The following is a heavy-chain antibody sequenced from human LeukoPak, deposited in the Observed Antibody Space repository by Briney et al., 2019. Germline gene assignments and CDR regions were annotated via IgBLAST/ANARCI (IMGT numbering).Heavy chain of an antibody. CDR3: AKGGGDTNWFDP. CDR1: GDSVSSNTAA. Sequence: SQTLSLTCAISGDSVSSNTAAWNWIRQSPSRGLEWLGRTYYRSKWFNHYALSVKSRIIINPDTSENLFSLHLNSVTPEDTAVYYCAKGGGDTNWFDPWGQGTLVTVSS. V-gene: IGHV6-1*01. J-gene: IGHJ5*02. D-gene: IGHD2-21*01. CDR2: TYYRSKWFN.